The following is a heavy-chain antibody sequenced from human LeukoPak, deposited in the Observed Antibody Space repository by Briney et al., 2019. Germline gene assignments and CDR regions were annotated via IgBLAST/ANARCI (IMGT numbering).Heavy chain of an antibody. V-gene: IGHV1-2*02. Sequence: ASVKVSCKASGYTFTNYYMHWVRQAPGQGCEWMGWINPNDGDTNYAQKFQGRVTMTRDTSISTAHMEVSRLRSDDTAVYYCARANFLYCSSSTCLFDYWGQGTLVTVSS. J-gene: IGHJ4*02. CDR3: ARANFLYCSSSTCLFDY. CDR1: GYTFTNYY. CDR2: INPNDGDT. D-gene: IGHD2-2*01.